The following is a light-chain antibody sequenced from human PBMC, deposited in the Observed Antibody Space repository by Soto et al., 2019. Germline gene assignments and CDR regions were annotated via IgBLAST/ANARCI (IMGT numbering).Light chain of an antibody. Sequence: QSALTQPASVSGSPGQSITISCTGTSSDVGSYNLVSWYQQHPGKAPKLMIYEGTKRPSGVSNRFSGSKSGNTASLTISGFQAEDEADYYCCSYASSSIWVFGGGTQLTVL. CDR1: SSDVGSYNL. CDR3: CSYASSSIWV. CDR2: EGT. J-gene: IGLJ3*02. V-gene: IGLV2-23*01.